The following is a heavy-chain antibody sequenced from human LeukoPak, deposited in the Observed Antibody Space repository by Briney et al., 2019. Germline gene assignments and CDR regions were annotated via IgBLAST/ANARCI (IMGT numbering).Heavy chain of an antibody. CDR1: GYTFTGYY. CDR2: INPSSGGT. J-gene: IGHJ1*01. V-gene: IGHV1-2*02. D-gene: IGHD3-22*01. CDR3: ARDSYYYDISGRAEYFHH. Sequence: ASVKVSCKASGYTFTGYYIHWVRQAPGQGLEWLGWINPSSGGTDCAQKFQGRVTVTRDTSISTAYLELKRLRSDDTAVYFCARDSYYYDISGRAEYFHHWGQGTLVTVSS.